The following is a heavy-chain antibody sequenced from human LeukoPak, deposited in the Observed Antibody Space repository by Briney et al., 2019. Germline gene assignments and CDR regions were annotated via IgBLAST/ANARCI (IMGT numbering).Heavy chain of an antibody. V-gene: IGHV1-2*02. CDR1: GGTFSSYA. D-gene: IGHD6-6*01. CDR2: INPNSGGT. J-gene: IGHJ4*02. Sequence: ASVKVSCKASGGTFSSYAISWVRQAPGQGLEWMGWINPNSGGTNYAQKFQGRVTMTRDTSISTAYMELSRLGSDDTAVYYCAREDSSSQDYWGQGTLVTVSS. CDR3: AREDSSSQDY.